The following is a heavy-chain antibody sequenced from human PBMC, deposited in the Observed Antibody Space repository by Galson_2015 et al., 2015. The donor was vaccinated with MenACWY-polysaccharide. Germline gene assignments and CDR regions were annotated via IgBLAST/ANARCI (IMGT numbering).Heavy chain of an antibody. CDR1: GGSINSRSYH. Sequence: SETLSLTCTVSGGSINSRSYHWGWIRQPPGKGLEWIGIIYYRGNTYYNPSIESRVTISVDTSNNQFSLMLSSVTAADTALYYCARAPTPYCSSTSCFNKYAFDVWGQGTMVTVSS. CDR3: ARAPTPYCSSTSCFNKYAFDV. CDR2: IYYRGNT. J-gene: IGHJ3*01. V-gene: IGHV4-39*01. D-gene: IGHD2-2*01.